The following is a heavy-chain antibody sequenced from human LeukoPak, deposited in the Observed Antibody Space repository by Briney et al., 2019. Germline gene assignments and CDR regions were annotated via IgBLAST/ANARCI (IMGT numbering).Heavy chain of an antibody. CDR1: GYTFTSYY. Sequence: GASVKVSCKASGYTFTSYYMHWVRQAPGQGLEWMGIINPSGGSTSYAQKFQGRVTMTRDMSTSTVYMELSSLRSEDTAVYYCARGSDILTGYYPQYFDYWGQGTLVTVSS. V-gene: IGHV1-46*01. J-gene: IGHJ4*02. CDR3: ARGSDILTGYYPQYFDY. D-gene: IGHD3-9*01. CDR2: INPSGGST.